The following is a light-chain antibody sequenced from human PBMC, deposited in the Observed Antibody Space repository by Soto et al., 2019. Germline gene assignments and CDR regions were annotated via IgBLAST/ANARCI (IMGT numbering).Light chain of an antibody. V-gene: IGKV3-20*01. Sequence: EIVLTQSPGTLSLSPGERATLSCRASQSVSRNSLAWYQQQPGQAPRLLIYGASSRATDIPDRFSGSGSGTDFTLIVSRLEPEDFAVYFCQQYGTSPPPFGPGTKVDIK. J-gene: IGKJ3*01. CDR2: GAS. CDR3: QQYGTSPPP. CDR1: QSVSRNS.